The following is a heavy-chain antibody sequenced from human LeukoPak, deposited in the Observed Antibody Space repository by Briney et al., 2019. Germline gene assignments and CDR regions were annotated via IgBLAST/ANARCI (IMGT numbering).Heavy chain of an antibody. CDR2: INHSGST. J-gene: IGHJ4*02. CDR1: GGSFSGYY. D-gene: IGHD2-2*02. Sequence: KPSETLSLTCAVYGGSFSGYYWSWIRQPPGKGLEWIGEINHSGSTNCNPSLKSRVTISVDTSKNQFSLKLSSVTAADTAVYYCARGRGDCSSTSCYTPYYFDYWGQGTLVTVSS. CDR3: ARGRGDCSSTSCYTPYYFDY. V-gene: IGHV4-34*01.